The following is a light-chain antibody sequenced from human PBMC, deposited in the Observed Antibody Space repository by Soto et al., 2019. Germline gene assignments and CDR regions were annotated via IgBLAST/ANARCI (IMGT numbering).Light chain of an antibody. CDR1: SIDVGSYNL. CDR3: CSYAGRFYV. J-gene: IGLJ1*01. Sequence: QSVLTPPASVSGSPEQSITISCTGTSIDVGSYNLVSWYQHHPGKAPKLLISEVSKRPSGVSNRFSGSKSGNTASLTISGLQAEDDADYYCCSYAGRFYVFGPGTKVTVL. CDR2: EVS. V-gene: IGLV2-23*02.